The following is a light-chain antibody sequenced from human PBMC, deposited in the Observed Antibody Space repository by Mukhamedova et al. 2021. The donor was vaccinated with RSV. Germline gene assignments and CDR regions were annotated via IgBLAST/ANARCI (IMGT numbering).Light chain of an antibody. CDR1: QNVNSN. V-gene: IGKV3-15*01. Sequence: GERATLSCRASQNVNSNLAWYQQKPGQAPRLLIYGASTRATGIPARFSGSGSGTEFTLTISSLQSEDFAVYYCQQYRSFGQGTKLE. CDR2: GAS. J-gene: IGKJ2*01. CDR3: QQYRS.